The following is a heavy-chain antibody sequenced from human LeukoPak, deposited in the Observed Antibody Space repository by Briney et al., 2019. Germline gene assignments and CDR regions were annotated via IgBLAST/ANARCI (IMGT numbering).Heavy chain of an antibody. CDR2: ITSDRTIT. J-gene: IGHJ4*02. V-gene: IGHV3-74*01. CDR3: ARGAFLDY. Sequence: GGSLRLSCAASGFTLSTYWMHWVRQAPGKGLVWVSRITSDRTITSYADPVKGRFTISRDNAKNTLYLQMNSLRAEDTAVYYCARGAFLDYWGQGTLVTVSS. CDR1: GFTLSTYW.